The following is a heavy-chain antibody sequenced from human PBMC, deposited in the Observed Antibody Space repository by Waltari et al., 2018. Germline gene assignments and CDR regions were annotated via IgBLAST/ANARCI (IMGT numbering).Heavy chain of an antibody. V-gene: IGHV3-23*01. Sequence: EVQLLESGGGLVQPGGSLRLSCAASGFTFTSYAMSWVHQAPGKGLECVSAISGTGGSTYYADSVKGRFTISRDNSKNTLYLQMNSLRAEDTAVYYCAKEPRPFSSSWWFDYWGQGTLVTVSS. J-gene: IGHJ4*02. CDR2: ISGTGGST. D-gene: IGHD6-13*01. CDR3: AKEPRPFSSSWWFDY. CDR1: GFTFTSYA.